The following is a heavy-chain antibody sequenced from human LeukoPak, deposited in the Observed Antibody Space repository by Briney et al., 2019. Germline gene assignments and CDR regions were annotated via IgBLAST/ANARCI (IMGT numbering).Heavy chain of an antibody. Sequence: GGSLRLSCAASGFTFDDYAMHWVRQAPGKGLEWVSGISWNSGSIDYADSVKGRFTISRDNAKNSLYLQMNSLRAEDTAVYYCAKEDSVMITAFDSWGQGTLVAVSS. D-gene: IGHD3-16*01. V-gene: IGHV3-9*01. J-gene: IGHJ4*02. CDR1: GFTFDDYA. CDR2: ISWNSGSI. CDR3: AKEDSVMITAFDS.